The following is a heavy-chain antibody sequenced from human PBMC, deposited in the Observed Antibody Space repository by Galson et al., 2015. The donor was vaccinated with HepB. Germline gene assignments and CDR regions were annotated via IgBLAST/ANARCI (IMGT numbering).Heavy chain of an antibody. CDR3: ALGGMPTQMPFDP. Sequence: SVKVSCKVSGGTFTNYGFSWVRLAPGQGLEWMGGIIPAVGTPNYAQKFQGRVTITADTSTRIVYMELRSLRSEDTAVYYCALGGMPTQMPFDPWGQGTLVIVSS. V-gene: IGHV1-69*06. J-gene: IGHJ5*02. CDR2: IIPAVGTP. CDR1: GGTFTNYG. D-gene: IGHD2-15*01.